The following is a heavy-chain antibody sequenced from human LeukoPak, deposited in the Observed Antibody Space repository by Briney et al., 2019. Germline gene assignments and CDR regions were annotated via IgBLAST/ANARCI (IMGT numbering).Heavy chain of an antibody. Sequence: LQTLSLTCTVSGGSISSGDYYWSWIRQPPGKGLEWIGYIYYSGSTYYNPSLKSRVTISVDTSKNQFSLKLSSVTAADTAVYYCARFMVRGVRNPAYFDYWGQGTLVTVSS. CDR1: GGSISSGDYY. D-gene: IGHD3-10*01. CDR2: IYYSGST. J-gene: IGHJ4*02. CDR3: ARFMVRGVRNPAYFDY. V-gene: IGHV4-30-4*01.